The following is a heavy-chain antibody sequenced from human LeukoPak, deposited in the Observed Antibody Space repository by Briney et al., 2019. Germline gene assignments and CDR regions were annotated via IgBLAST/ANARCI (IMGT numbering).Heavy chain of an antibody. V-gene: IGHV3-23*01. CDR1: GFTFRSHA. CDR3: AKVQRDFVVVVAATRDYYYYGMDV. D-gene: IGHD2-15*01. J-gene: IGHJ6*02. CDR2: IYENGGTT. Sequence: GGSLRLSCVGSGFTFRSHAMSWVRQAPEKGLEFVSGIYENGGTTYYADSVKGRFTISRDNSKNTLYLQMNSLRAEDTAVYYCAKVQRDFVVVVAATRDYYYYGMDVWGQGTTVTVSS.